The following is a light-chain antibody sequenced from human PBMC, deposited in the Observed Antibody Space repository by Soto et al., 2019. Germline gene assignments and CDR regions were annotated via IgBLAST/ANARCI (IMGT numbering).Light chain of an antibody. Sequence: SVLSQAPGPLTLSPGERGTLSCRASQSVSSSYLAWYQQKPGQAPRLLIYGAFSRATGIPDRFSGGGSGTDFTLTISRLEPEDFAVYYCQQYGSSPAFGQGTRLETK. CDR3: QQYGSSPA. CDR1: QSVSSSY. CDR2: GAF. J-gene: IGKJ5*01. V-gene: IGKV3-20*01.